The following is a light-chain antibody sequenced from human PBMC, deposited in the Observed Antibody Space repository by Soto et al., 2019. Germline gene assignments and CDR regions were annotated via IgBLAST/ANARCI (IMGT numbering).Light chain of an antibody. CDR1: SSDVGGYNY. Sequence: QSALSQPPSASGSPGQSVTISCTGTSSDVGGYNYVSWYQQHPGKAPKLMIYEVSKRPSGVPDRFSGSKSGTSASLAISGLQSEDEADYYCASWDDSVNGLVIGGGTQLTVL. CDR2: EVS. CDR3: ASWDDSVNGLV. V-gene: IGLV2-8*01. J-gene: IGLJ3*02.